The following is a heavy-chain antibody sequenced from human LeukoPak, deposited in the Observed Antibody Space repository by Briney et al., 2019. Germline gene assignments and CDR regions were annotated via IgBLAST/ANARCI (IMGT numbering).Heavy chain of an antibody. D-gene: IGHD3-22*01. CDR2: ISSSSSYI. CDR3: AKDRISYYDSNYFDH. J-gene: IGHJ4*02. Sequence: PGGSLRLSCAASGFTFSSYSMNWVRQAPGKGLEWVSSISSSSSYIYYADSVKGRFTISRDNAKNSLYLQMNSLRAEDTAVYYCAKDRISYYDSNYFDHWGQGTLVSVSS. V-gene: IGHV3-21*01. CDR1: GFTFSSYS.